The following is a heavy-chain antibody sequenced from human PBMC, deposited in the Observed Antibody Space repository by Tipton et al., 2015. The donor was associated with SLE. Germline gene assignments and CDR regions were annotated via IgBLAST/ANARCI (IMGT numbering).Heavy chain of an antibody. CDR1: GGSMRSYY. CDR3: ARAIVVVPAALYYMDV. CDR2: IYYSGST. Sequence: TLSLTCTVSGGSMRSYYWSWIRQPPGKGLEWIGYIYYSGSTNYNPSLRSRVTISVDTSKNQFSLKLSSVTAADTAVYYCARAIVVVPAALYYMDVWGKGTTVTVSS. V-gene: IGHV4-59*01. J-gene: IGHJ6*03. D-gene: IGHD2-2*01.